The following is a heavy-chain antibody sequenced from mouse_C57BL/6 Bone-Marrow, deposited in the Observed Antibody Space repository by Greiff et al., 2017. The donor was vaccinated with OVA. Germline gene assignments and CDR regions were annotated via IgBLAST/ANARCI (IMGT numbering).Heavy chain of an antibody. V-gene: IGHV1-82*01. Sequence: QVQLQQSGPELVKPGASVKISCKASGYAFSSSWMNWVKQRPGKGLEWIGRIYPGDGDTNYNGKFKGKATLTADKSSSTAYMQLSSLTSEDSAVYVCALHGNYVPNFDYWGQGTTLTVSS. CDR2: IYPGDGDT. J-gene: IGHJ2*01. CDR3: ALHGNYVPNFDY. CDR1: GYAFSSSW. D-gene: IGHD2-1*01.